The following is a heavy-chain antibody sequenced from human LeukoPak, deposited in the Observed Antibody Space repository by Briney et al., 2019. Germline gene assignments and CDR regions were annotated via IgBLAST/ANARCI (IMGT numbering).Heavy chain of an antibody. J-gene: IGHJ3*02. Sequence: GGSLRLSCAASGFTFSSYEMNWVRQAPGKGLEWVSYISSSGSTIYYADSVKGRFTISRDNAKNPLYLQMNSLRADDTAVYYCARETYCSGGSCYKGNAFDIWGQGTMVTVSS. CDR2: ISSSGSTI. D-gene: IGHD2-15*01. CDR1: GFTFSSYE. CDR3: ARETYCSGGSCYKGNAFDI. V-gene: IGHV3-48*03.